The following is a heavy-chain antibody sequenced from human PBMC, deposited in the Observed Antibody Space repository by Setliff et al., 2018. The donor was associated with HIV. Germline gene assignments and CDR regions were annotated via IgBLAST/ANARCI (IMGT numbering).Heavy chain of an antibody. CDR1: GFTVSSNY. D-gene: IGHD4-17*01. V-gene: IGHV3-66*01. J-gene: IGHJ4*02. CDR2: IYSGGST. CDR3: ARGLDYGNYVRYFDY. Sequence: PGGSLRLSCAASGFTVSSNYMNWVRQAPGKGLEWVSVIYSGGSTYYADSVKGRFTISRENSKNTLYLQMNSLRAEDTAVYYCARGLDYGNYVRYFDYWGQGTLVTVSS.